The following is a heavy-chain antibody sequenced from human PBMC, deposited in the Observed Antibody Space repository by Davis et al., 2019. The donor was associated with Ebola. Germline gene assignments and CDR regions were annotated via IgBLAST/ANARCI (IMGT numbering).Heavy chain of an antibody. CDR2: IYSGGST. V-gene: IGHV3-66*01. D-gene: IGHD3-3*01. CDR3: ARESQYYDFWSGPYYGMDV. CDR1: GFTFSSYE. J-gene: IGHJ6*02. Sequence: GGSLRLSCAASGFTFSSYEMNWVRQAPGKGLEWVSVIYSGGSTYYADSVKGRFTISRDNSKNTLYLQMNSLRAEDTAVYYCARESQYYDFWSGPYYGMDVWGQGTTVTVSS.